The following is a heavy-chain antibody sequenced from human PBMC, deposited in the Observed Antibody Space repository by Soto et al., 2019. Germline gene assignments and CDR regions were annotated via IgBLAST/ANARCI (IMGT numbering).Heavy chain of an antibody. V-gene: IGHV3-23*01. J-gene: IGHJ4*02. CDR1: GFTFNNYA. CDR3: AKLGSSSWSPHYYFDY. D-gene: IGHD2-2*01. CDR2: ITGSGSDT. Sequence: PGGSLRLSCAASGFTFNNYAMGWVRQAPGKGLEWVSAITGSGSDTYYVDSVKGRFTIPRDNSKNTVYLQMNSLRAEDTAIYYCAKLGSSSWSPHYYFDYWGQGPLVTVSS.